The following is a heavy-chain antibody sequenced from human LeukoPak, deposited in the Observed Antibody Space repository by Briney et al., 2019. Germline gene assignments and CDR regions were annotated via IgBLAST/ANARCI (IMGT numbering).Heavy chain of an antibody. CDR3: ARVPNGPDPYYYGMDV. V-gene: IGHV4-4*07. J-gene: IGHJ6*02. Sequence: SETLSLTCTVSGGSISSYYWSWIRQPAGKGLEWIGRIYTSGSTNYNPFLKSRVTMSVDTSRNQFSLKLSSVTAADTAVYYCARVPNGPDPYYYGMDVWGQGTTVTVSS. CDR1: GGSISSYY. CDR2: IYTSGST. D-gene: IGHD2-8*01.